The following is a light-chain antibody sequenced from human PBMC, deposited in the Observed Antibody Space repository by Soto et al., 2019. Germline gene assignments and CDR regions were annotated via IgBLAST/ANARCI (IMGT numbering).Light chain of an antibody. Sequence: QSALTQPPSASGSPGQSVTISCTGTSSDIGDFNFVSWYQKHPGKAPKLMIYGVTKRPSGVPDRFSGSKSGNTASLTVSGLEADDEAYYYCTSYAGSNSVVFGGGTKLTVL. V-gene: IGLV2-8*01. CDR1: SSDIGDFNF. CDR2: GVT. J-gene: IGLJ2*01. CDR3: TSYAGSNSVV.